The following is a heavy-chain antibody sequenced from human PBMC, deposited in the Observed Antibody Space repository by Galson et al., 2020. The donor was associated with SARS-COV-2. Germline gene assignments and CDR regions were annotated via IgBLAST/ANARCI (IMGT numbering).Heavy chain of an antibody. D-gene: IGHD3-10*01. V-gene: IGHV1-69*13. CDR1: GGTFSSYA. CDR3: ARLGQPRSYYYYYYGMDV. Sequence: SVKVSCKASGGTFSSYAISWVRQAPGQGLEWMGGIIPIFGTANYAQKFQGRVTITADESTSTAYMELSSLRSEDTAVYYCARLGQPRSYYYYYYGMDVWGQGTTVTVSS. J-gene: IGHJ6*02. CDR2: IIPIFGTA.